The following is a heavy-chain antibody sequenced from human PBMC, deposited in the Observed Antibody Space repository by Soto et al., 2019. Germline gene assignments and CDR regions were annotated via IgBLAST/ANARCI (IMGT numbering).Heavy chain of an antibody. CDR2: ISVGSGSI. D-gene: IGHD3-22*01. Sequence: EEQLVESGGGLVQPGGSLRVSCAASGFSFRSYAMNWVRQAPGKGLEWVSYISVGSGSIFYADSVKGRFTISRDDAKNSLYLQMNTRRGEDTAVYYCVRDDRWAFDIWGQGTMVTVSS. J-gene: IGHJ3*02. CDR3: VRDDRWAFDI. V-gene: IGHV3-48*01. CDR1: GFSFRSYA.